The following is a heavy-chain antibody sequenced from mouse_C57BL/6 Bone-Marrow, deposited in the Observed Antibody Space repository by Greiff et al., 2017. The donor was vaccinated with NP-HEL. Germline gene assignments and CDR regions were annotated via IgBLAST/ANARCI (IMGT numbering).Heavy chain of an antibody. J-gene: IGHJ1*03. CDR1: GFSLTSYG. CDR3: AKNSGKAV. CDR2: IWRGGST. D-gene: IGHD4-1*01. Sequence: QVHVKQSGPGLVQPSQSLSITCTVSGFSLTSYGVHWVRQPPGKGLEWLGVIWRGGSTDYNAAFISRLSISKDNSKSHVFFKMNSLQADDTAIYYCAKNSGKAVWGTGTTVTVSS. V-gene: IGHV2-4*01.